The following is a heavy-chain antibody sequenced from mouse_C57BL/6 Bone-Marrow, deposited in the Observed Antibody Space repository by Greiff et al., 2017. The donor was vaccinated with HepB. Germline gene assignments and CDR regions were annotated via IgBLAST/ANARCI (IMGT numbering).Heavy chain of an antibody. CDR1: GYTFTDYY. D-gene: IGHD2-4*01. Sequence: EVQLQQSGPVLVKPGASVKMSCKASGYTFTDYYMNWVKQSHGKSLEWIGVVNPYNGGTSYNQKFKGKATLTVDKSSSTAYMELNSLTSEDSAVYYCARRDYDYDEGFDYWGQGTTLTVSS. CDR3: ARRDYDYDEGFDY. V-gene: IGHV1-19*01. CDR2: VNPYNGGT. J-gene: IGHJ2*01.